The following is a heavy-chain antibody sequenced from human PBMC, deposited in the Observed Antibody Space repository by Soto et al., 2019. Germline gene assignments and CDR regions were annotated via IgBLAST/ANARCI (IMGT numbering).Heavy chain of an antibody. V-gene: IGHV3-30*18. J-gene: IGHJ6*02. CDR2: ISYDGSNK. D-gene: IGHD6-13*01. CDR3: AKERVAADGTSKYYGMDV. CDR1: GFTFSSYG. Sequence: GGSLRLSCAASGFTFSSYGMHWVRQAPGKGLEWVAVISYDGSNKYYADSVKGRFTVSRDNSKNTLYLQMNSLRAEDTAVYYCAKERVAADGTSKYYGMDVWGQGTTVTVSS.